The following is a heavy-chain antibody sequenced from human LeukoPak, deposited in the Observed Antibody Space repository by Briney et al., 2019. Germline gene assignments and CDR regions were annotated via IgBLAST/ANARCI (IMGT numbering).Heavy chain of an antibody. CDR3: AKDGARTYYDILTGYYKVGYYYYYMDV. CDR1: GFTFSSYG. D-gene: IGHD3-9*01. V-gene: IGHV3-30*02. CDR2: IRYDGSNK. Sequence: GGSLRLSCAASGFTFSSYGMHWARQAPGKGLEWVAFIRYDGSNKYYADSVKGRFTISRDNSKNTLYLQMNSLRAEDTAVYYCAKDGARTYYDILTGYYKVGYYYYYMDVWGKGTTVTISS. J-gene: IGHJ6*03.